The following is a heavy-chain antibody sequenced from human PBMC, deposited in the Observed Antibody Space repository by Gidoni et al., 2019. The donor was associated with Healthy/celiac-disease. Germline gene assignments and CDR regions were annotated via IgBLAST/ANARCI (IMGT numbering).Heavy chain of an antibody. CDR1: GFTFRNAC. Sequence: EVQLVESGGGLVKPGGSLRLSCAASGFTFRNACMSWVRQAPGKGLEWVGRIKSKTDGGTTDYAAPVKGRFTISRDDSKNTLYLQMNSLKTEDTAVYYCTTGTTPYYYDSSGYSYYFDYWGQGTLVTVSS. V-gene: IGHV3-15*01. D-gene: IGHD3-22*01. CDR2: IKSKTDGGTT. J-gene: IGHJ4*02. CDR3: TTGTTPYYYDSSGYSYYFDY.